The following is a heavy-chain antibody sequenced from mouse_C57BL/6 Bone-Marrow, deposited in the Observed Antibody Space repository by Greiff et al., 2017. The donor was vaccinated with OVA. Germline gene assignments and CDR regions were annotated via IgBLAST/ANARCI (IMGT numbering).Heavy chain of an antibody. V-gene: IGHV1-53*01. Sequence: QVQLQQPGTELVKPGASVKLSCKASGYTFTSYWLHWVKQRPGQGLAWIGNINPSNGGTNYNEKFKSKATLTVDKSSSTAYLQLSSLTSEDSAVYYCASSKSGDYYAMDYWGQGTSVTVSS. CDR1: GYTFTSYW. D-gene: IGHD2-5*01. J-gene: IGHJ4*01. CDR3: ASSKSGDYYAMDY. CDR2: INPSNGGT.